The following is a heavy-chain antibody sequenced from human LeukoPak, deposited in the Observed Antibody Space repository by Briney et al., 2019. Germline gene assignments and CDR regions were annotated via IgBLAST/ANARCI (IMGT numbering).Heavy chain of an antibody. CDR3: ARGRIAVAGTKNYFDY. CDR2: IYYSGST. J-gene: IGHJ4*02. V-gene: IGHV4-59*01. Sequence: SETLSLTCTVSGGSISSSYWSWIRQPPGKGLEWIGYIYYSGSTNYNPSLKSRVTISVDTSKNQFSLKLSSVTAADTAVYYCARGRIAVAGTKNYFDYWGQGTLVTVSS. CDR1: GGSISSSY. D-gene: IGHD6-19*01.